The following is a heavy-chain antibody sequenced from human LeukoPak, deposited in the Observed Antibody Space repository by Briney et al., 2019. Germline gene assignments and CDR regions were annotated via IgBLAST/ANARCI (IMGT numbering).Heavy chain of an antibody. J-gene: IGHJ4*02. V-gene: IGHV1-2*02. CDR1: GYTFTGYF. CDR2: INPNTGGT. D-gene: IGHD3-9*01. Sequence: GASVKVSCKASGYTFTGYFMHWVRQAPGQGLDWMGWINPNTGGTKYAQKFQGRVTMTRDTSIGTAYVELSAVTSDDTAMYFCARVHATGYFSLDLGYWGQGTLVTVSS. CDR3: ARVHATGYFSLDLGY.